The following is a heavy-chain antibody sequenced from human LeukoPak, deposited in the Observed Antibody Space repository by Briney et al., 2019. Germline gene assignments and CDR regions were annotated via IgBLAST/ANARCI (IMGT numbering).Heavy chain of an antibody. V-gene: IGHV4-34*01. J-gene: IGHJ4*02. CDR1: GGSFSGYY. D-gene: IGHD3-3*01. Sequence: PSETLSLTCAVYGGSFSGYYWSWIRQPPGKGLEWIGEINHSGSTNYNPSLKSRVTISVDTSKNQFSLKLSSVTAADTAVYYCAREKRSITIFGVVTYYFDYWGQGTLVTVSS. CDR3: AREKRSITIFGVVTYYFDY. CDR2: INHSGST.